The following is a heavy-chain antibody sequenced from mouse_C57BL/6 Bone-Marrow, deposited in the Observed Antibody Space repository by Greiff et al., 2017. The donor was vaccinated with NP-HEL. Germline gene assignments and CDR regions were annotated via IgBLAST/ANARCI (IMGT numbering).Heavy chain of an antibody. J-gene: IGHJ2*01. V-gene: IGHV1-55*01. D-gene: IGHD2-4*01. CDR3: ARGYYDYDGY. CDR2: IYPGSGST. Sequence: QVQLQQPGAELVKPGASVKMSCKASGYTFTSYWITWVKQRPGQGLEWIGDIYPGSGSTNYNEKFKSKATPTVDTSSSTAYLQLSSLTSEDSAVYYCARGYYDYDGYWGQGTTLTVSS. CDR1: GYTFTSYW.